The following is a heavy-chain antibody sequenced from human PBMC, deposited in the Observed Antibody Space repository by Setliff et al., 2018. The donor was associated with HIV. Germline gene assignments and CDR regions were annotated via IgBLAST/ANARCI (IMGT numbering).Heavy chain of an antibody. CDR1: GGSISSHY. CDR3: ARQRGGRVTIFGVSGGWFDP. J-gene: IGHJ5*02. CDR2: IFYTGST. D-gene: IGHD3-3*01. V-gene: IGHV4-59*08. Sequence: SETLSLTCTVSGGSISSHYWSWIRQPPGKGLEWIGDIFYTGSTNYNPSLKSRVTISIDTSKNQFSLKLSSVTAAGTAVYYCARQRGGRVTIFGVSGGWFDPWGQGTPVTVSS.